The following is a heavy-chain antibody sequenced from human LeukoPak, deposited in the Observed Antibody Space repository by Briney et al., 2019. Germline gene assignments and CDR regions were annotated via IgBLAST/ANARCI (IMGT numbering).Heavy chain of an antibody. J-gene: IGHJ4*02. CDR1: GYTFASYG. V-gene: IGHV1-18*01. CDR2: INPYNGNT. CDR3: AREIYGRFDY. D-gene: IGHD4-17*01. Sequence: ASVKVSCKASGYTFASYGISWVRQAPGQGLECMGWINPYNGNTDYARDFQGRVTMTTDTSTSTAYMELRSLRSDDTAVYYCAREIYGRFDYWGQGTLVAVSS.